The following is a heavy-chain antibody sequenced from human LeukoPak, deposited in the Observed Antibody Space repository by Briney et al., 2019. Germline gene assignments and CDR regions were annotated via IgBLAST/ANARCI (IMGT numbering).Heavy chain of an antibody. V-gene: IGHV3-11*06. Sequence: GGSLRLSCAAPGFTFSDYYFNWIRQAPGKGLEWVSSITSGSAYTDYADSVKGRFTISRDNAKNSLYLQMNRLRVEDTAVYYCARDPGDRNSGWPLDYWGQGTLVTVSS. CDR1: GFTFSDYY. CDR3: ARDPGDRNSGWPLDY. CDR2: ITSGSAYT. J-gene: IGHJ4*02. D-gene: IGHD6-19*01.